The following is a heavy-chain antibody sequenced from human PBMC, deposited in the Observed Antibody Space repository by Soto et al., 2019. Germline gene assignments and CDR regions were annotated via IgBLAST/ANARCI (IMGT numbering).Heavy chain of an antibody. CDR3: ARHGRMGARLNYFVP. V-gene: IGHV5-51*01. D-gene: IGHD3-16*01. CDR1: GYDFTNYW. Sequence: GESLKISCRVSGYDFTNYWIGWVRQTPGKGLEWMGIIYPYDSDTRYSPSFQGQVIMSVDKSINTAYLQWSSLKASDTAIYYCARHGRMGARLNYFVPGGQGTQVTVSS. CDR2: IYPYDSDT. J-gene: IGHJ5*02.